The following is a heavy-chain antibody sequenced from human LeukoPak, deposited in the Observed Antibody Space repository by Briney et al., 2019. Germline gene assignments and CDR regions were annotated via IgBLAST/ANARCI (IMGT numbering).Heavy chain of an antibody. J-gene: IGHJ4*02. Sequence: PGGSLRLSCAASGFTFSSYSMNWVRQAPGKGLEWVAVISYDGSYKYYADSVKGRFTISRGNSKNTLYLQMNSLRAEDTAVYYCARAPGYGAAYYFDYWGQGTLVTVSS. V-gene: IGHV3-30*03. CDR1: GFTFSSYS. D-gene: IGHD1-1*01. CDR3: ARAPGYGAAYYFDY. CDR2: ISYDGSYK.